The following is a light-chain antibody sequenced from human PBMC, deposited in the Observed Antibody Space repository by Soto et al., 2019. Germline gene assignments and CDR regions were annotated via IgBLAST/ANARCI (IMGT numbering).Light chain of an antibody. Sequence: SVLTQPPSASGTPGQRVTISCSGSSSNIGSKTVNWYQQLPGTVPQLLIYNIYQRPSGVPDRFSGSKSGTSASLAISGLQSEDEADYYCAAWDASLNGYVFGAGTKVTVL. J-gene: IGLJ1*01. V-gene: IGLV1-44*01. CDR1: SSNIGSKT. CDR2: NIY. CDR3: AAWDASLNGYV.